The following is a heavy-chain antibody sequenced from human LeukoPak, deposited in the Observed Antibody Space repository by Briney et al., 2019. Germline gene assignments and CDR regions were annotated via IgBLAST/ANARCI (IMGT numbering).Heavy chain of an antibody. Sequence: PGGSLRLSCAASGFTFSDHYIDWVRQAPGKGLEWVGRSRAKGKRYTTAYAASVRGGFTISRDASKNSLYLQMNSLKITDTDLYCCTKLGIAPRDFDYWGQGTLVTVSS. J-gene: IGHJ4*02. CDR2: SRAKGKRYTT. CDR1: GFTFSDHY. CDR3: TKLGIAPRDFDY. D-gene: IGHD6-6*01. V-gene: IGHV3-72*01.